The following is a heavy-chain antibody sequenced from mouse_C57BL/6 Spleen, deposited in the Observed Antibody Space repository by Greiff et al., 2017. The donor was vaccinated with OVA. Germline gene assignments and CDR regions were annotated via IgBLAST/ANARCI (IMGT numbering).Heavy chain of an antibody. CDR3: ARPHYYGSSHGYFDV. J-gene: IGHJ1*03. CDR2: ISYDGSN. V-gene: IGHV3-6*01. CDR1: GYSITSGYY. Sequence: EVKLQESGPGLVKPSQSLSLTCSVTGYSITSGYYWNWIRQFPGNKLEWMGYISYDGSNNYNPSLKNRISITRDTSKNQFFLKLNSVTTEDTATYYCARPHYYGSSHGYFDVWGTGTTVTVSS. D-gene: IGHD1-1*01.